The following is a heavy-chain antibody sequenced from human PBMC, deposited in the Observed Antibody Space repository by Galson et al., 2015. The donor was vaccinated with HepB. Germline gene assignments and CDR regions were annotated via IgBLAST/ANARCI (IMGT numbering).Heavy chain of an antibody. V-gene: IGHV1-18*04. J-gene: IGHJ4*02. CDR1: GYTFTGYG. D-gene: IGHD3-22*01. Sequence: SVKVSCKASGYTFTGYGISWVRQAPGQGLEWMGWISANNGNTNYAQKLQGRVTMTTDTSTSTAYMELRSLRSDDTAVYYCARVGLVVVIMDYWGQGTLVTVSS. CDR2: ISANNGNT. CDR3: ARVGLVVVIMDY.